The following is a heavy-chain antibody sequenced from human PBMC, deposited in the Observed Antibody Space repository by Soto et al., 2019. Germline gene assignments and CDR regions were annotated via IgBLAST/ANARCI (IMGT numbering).Heavy chain of an antibody. D-gene: IGHD2-2*01. V-gene: IGHV3-21*01. CDR3: ARDRKVVPAAAPAYYYGMDV. CDR1: GFTFNDYS. CDR2: ISSSSTYI. J-gene: IGHJ6*02. Sequence: GGSLRLSCAASGFTFNDYSMNWVRQAPGKGLEWVSSISSSSTYIYYADSVKGRFTISRDNAKNSLYLQMISLRAEDTAVYYCARDRKVVPAAAPAYYYGMDVWGQGTTVTVS.